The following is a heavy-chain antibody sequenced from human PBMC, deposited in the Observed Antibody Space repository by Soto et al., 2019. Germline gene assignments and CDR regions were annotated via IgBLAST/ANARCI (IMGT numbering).Heavy chain of an antibody. Sequence: EVQLVETGGGLVQPGGSLRLSCAASGFTFSSYWMHWVRQAPGKGLVWVSRMNSDGSTTNYADSVKSRFTISRDNAKNTLYLPMNSLRAEDPAVYYCARGRSGTYAMDFWGQGILVSVAS. CDR1: GFTFSSYW. CDR2: MNSDGSTT. J-gene: IGHJ4*02. CDR3: ARGRSGTYAMDF. D-gene: IGHD1-26*01. V-gene: IGHV3-74*01.